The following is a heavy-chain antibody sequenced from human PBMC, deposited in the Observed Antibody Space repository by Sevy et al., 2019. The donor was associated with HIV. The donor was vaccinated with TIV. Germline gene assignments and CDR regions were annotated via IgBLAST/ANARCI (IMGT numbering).Heavy chain of an antibody. J-gene: IGHJ4*02. Sequence: VSVKVSCKASGYTFTGYYMHWVRQAPGQGLEWMGWINPNSGGTNYAQKFQGRVTMTRDTSISTAYIELSRLRSDDTAVYYCARDYDILTGYYANFDYWGQGTLVTVSS. D-gene: IGHD3-9*01. CDR1: GYTFTGYY. CDR2: INPNSGGT. CDR3: ARDYDILTGYYANFDY. V-gene: IGHV1-2*02.